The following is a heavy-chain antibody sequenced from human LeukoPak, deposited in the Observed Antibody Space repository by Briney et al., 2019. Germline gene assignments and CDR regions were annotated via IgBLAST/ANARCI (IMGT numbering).Heavy chain of an antibody. CDR1: GGTFSSYA. V-gene: IGHV1-69*13. Sequence: SVKVSCKASGGTFSSYAISWVRQAPGQGLEWMGGIIPIFGTANYAQKFQGRVTITADESTSTAYMELSSLRSEDTAVYYCARVPSYCSSTSCSYYYYYYMDVWGKGTTVTVSS. CDR2: IIPIFGTA. D-gene: IGHD2-2*01. CDR3: ARVPSYCSSTSCSYYYYYYMDV. J-gene: IGHJ6*03.